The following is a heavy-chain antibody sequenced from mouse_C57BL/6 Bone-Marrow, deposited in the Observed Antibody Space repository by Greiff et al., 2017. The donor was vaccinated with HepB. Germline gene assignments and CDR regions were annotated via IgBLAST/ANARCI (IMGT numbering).Heavy chain of an antibody. CDR3: AIGPVAY. J-gene: IGHJ3*01. Sequence: EVKLVESGGGLVKPGGSLKLSCAASGFTFSDYGMHWVRQAPEKGLEWVAYISSGSSTIYYADTVKGRFTISRDNAKNTLFLQMTSLRSEDTAMYYCAIGPVAYWGQGTLVTVSA. CDR2: ISSGSSTI. CDR1: GFTFSDYG. V-gene: IGHV5-17*01.